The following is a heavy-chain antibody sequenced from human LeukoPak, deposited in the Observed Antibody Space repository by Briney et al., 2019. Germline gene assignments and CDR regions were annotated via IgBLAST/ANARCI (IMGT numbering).Heavy chain of an antibody. Sequence: GGSLRLSCAASGFTFDDYAMHWVRQAPGKGLEWVSGISWNSGSIGYADSVKGRFTISRDNAKNSLYLQMNSLRAEDTAVYYCARGTLNIPGEHGAFDYWGQGTLVTVSS. J-gene: IGHJ4*02. CDR1: GFTFDDYA. CDR3: ARGTLNIPGEHGAFDY. CDR2: ISWNSGSI. V-gene: IGHV3-9*01. D-gene: IGHD1-14*01.